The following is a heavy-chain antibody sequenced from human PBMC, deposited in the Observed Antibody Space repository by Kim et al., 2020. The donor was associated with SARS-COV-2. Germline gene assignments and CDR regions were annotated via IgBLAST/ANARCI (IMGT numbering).Heavy chain of an antibody. Sequence: SQTLSLTCAISGDSVSSNSAAWNWIRQSPSRGLEWLGRTYYRSKWYNDYAVSVKSRITINPDTSKNQFSLQLNSVTPEDTAVYYCARDARPLWGYCSGGSCFKYNWFDPWGQGTLVTVSS. D-gene: IGHD2-15*01. CDR3: ARDARPLWGYCSGGSCFKYNWFDP. J-gene: IGHJ5*02. CDR1: GDSVSSNSAA. CDR2: TYYRSKWYN. V-gene: IGHV6-1*01.